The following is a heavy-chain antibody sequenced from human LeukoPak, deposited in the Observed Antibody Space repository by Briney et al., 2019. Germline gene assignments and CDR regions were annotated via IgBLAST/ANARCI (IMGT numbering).Heavy chain of an antibody. CDR1: GFTFSSYE. CDR3: ARDLTIAAHDY. CDR2: ISSSGATI. J-gene: IGHJ4*02. D-gene: IGHD6-6*01. V-gene: IGHV3-48*03. Sequence: GGSLRLSCAASGFTFSSYEMSWVRQAPEEGLEWVSYISSSGATIYYADSVKGRFTISRDNAKNSPYLQMNSLRAEDTAVYYCARDLTIAAHDYWGQGTLVTVSS.